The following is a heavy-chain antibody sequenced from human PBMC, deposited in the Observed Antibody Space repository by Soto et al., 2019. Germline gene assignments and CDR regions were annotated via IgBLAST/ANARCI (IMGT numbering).Heavy chain of an antibody. Sequence: QVQLVESGGGVVQPGRSLRLSCAASGFTFSSYGMHWVRQAPGKGLEWVAVISYDGSNKYYADSVKGRFTISRDNSKNTLYLQMNSLRAEDTAVYYCAKDPPVRPSYFDWLQQYGMDVWGQGTTVTVSS. V-gene: IGHV3-30*18. CDR2: ISYDGSNK. CDR3: AKDPPVRPSYFDWLQQYGMDV. CDR1: GFTFSSYG. J-gene: IGHJ6*02. D-gene: IGHD3-9*01.